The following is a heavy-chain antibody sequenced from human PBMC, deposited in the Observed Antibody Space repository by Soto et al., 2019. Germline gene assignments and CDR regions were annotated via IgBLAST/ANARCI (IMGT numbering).Heavy chain of an antibody. J-gene: IGHJ6*02. Sequence: EVQLLESGGGLVQPGGSLRLSCAASGFTFSSYAMSWVRQAPGKGLEWVSAISGSGGSTYYADSVKGRFTISRDNSKNTLYLQMNSLRAEDTAVYYCEKDRRSRPLGGMDVWGQGTTVTVSS. D-gene: IGHD7-27*01. CDR3: EKDRRSRPLGGMDV. CDR2: ISGSGGST. V-gene: IGHV3-23*01. CDR1: GFTFSSYA.